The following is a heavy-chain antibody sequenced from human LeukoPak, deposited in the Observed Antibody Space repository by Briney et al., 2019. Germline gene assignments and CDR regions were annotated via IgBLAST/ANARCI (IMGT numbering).Heavy chain of an antibody. CDR3: AREPYYDSSGYYPYYFDY. CDR2: IYYSGST. Sequence: SETLSLTCTVSGGSISSGGYYWSWIHQHPGKGLEWIGYIYYSGSTYYNPSLKSRVTISVDTSKNQFSLKLSSVTAADTAVYYCAREPYYDSSGYYPYYFDYWGQGTLVTVSS. V-gene: IGHV4-31*03. CDR1: GGSISSGGYY. J-gene: IGHJ4*02. D-gene: IGHD3-22*01.